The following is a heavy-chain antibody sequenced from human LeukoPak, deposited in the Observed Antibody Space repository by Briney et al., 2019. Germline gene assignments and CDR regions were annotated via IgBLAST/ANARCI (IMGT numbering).Heavy chain of an antibody. D-gene: IGHD6-19*01. Sequence: SETLSLTCTVSGGSISSSSYYWGWIRQPPGKGLEWIGSIYYSGSTNYNPSLKSRVTISVDTSKNQFSLKLSSVTAADTAVYYCAGLWGYSSGWYGFDYWGQGTLVTVSS. CDR2: IYYSGST. J-gene: IGHJ4*02. V-gene: IGHV4-39*07. CDR3: AGLWGYSSGWYGFDY. CDR1: GGSISSSSYY.